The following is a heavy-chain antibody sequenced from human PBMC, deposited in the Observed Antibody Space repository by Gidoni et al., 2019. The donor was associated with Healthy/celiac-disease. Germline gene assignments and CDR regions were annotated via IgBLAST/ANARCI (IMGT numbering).Heavy chain of an antibody. CDR3: ARLPELSCGGDCYSEDY. J-gene: IGHJ4*02. D-gene: IGHD2-21*02. CDR1: GFTLRSSS. V-gene: IGHV3-21*01. Sequence: EVQLVESGGGLVKPGGSLRLSCAASGFTLRSSSMNWVRQAPGKGLEWVSSISSSSSYIYYADSVKGRFTISRDNAKNSLYLQMNSLRAEDTAVYYCARLPELSCGGDCYSEDYWGQGTLVTVSS. CDR2: ISSSSSYI.